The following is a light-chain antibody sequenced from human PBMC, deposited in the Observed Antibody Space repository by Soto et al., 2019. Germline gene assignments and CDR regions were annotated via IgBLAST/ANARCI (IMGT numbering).Light chain of an antibody. V-gene: IGLV2-14*01. CDR1: SSDVGGYNY. J-gene: IGLJ3*02. CDR2: DVS. Sequence: QSVLTQPASVSGSPGQSITISCTGTSSDVGGYNYVSWYQQHPGKAPKLMIYDVSNRPSGVSNRFSGSKSGNTASLTISGLQAEDEADYYCSSYTSSSNPNWVFGGGTKLTVL. CDR3: SSYTSSSNPNWV.